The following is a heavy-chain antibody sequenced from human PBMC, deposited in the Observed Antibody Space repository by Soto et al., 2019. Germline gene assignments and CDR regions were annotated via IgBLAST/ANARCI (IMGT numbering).Heavy chain of an antibody. D-gene: IGHD6-13*01. Sequence: SETLSLTCTVSGGSISSGGYYWSGIRQHPGKGLGWIGYIYYSGSTYYNPSLKSRVTISVDTSKNQFSLKLSSVTAAATAVYYCAREEAAAGIRAFDIWGQGTMVTVS. CDR3: AREEAAAGIRAFDI. V-gene: IGHV4-31*03. CDR1: GGSISSGGYY. J-gene: IGHJ3*02. CDR2: IYYSGST.